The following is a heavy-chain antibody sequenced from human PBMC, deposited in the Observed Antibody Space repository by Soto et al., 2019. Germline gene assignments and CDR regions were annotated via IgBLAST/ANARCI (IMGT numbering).Heavy chain of an antibody. CDR3: ARRRYYDSGGRNNYGMDV. D-gene: IGHD3-22*01. CDR1: GLTFSSYW. V-gene: IGHV3-74*01. CDR2: ISSDGSTT. Sequence: GVSLRLSCAASGLTFSSYWMHWVRQAPGKGLVWVSVISSDGSTTTYADSVKGRFTISRDNANNMLYLQMNSLRAEDTALYYCARRRYYDSGGRNNYGMDVWGQGTTVTVSS. J-gene: IGHJ6*02.